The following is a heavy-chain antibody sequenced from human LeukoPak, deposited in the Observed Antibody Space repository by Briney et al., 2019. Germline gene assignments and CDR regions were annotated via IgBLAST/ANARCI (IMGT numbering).Heavy chain of an antibody. V-gene: IGHV3-23*01. CDR3: AKDRASGSGSYSYRGFDH. J-gene: IGHJ5*02. CDR1: GFTFNNYA. CDR2: ISSGGDYT. D-gene: IGHD6-19*01. Sequence: GGSLTLSCAASGFTFNNYAMSWVRQAPGRGLEWVSAISSGGDYTNSADSVKGRFTISRDNSRNTLYLQMNSLRAEDTAVYYCAKDRASGSGSYSYRGFDHWGQGTLVTDSS.